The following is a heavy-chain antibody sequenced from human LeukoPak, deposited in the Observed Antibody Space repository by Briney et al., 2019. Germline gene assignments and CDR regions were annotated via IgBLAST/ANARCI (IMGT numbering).Heavy chain of an antibody. CDR1: GFTFSSYA. Sequence: PGESLKISCAASGFTFSSYAMSWVRQAPGKGLEWVSAISGSGGSTYYADSVKGRFTISRDNSKNTLYLQMNSLRAEDTAVYYCARHGGNYYDSSGYYFGYDYWGQGTLVTVSS. CDR2: ISGSGGST. J-gene: IGHJ4*02. CDR3: ARHGGNYYDSSGYYFGYDY. V-gene: IGHV3-23*01. D-gene: IGHD3-22*01.